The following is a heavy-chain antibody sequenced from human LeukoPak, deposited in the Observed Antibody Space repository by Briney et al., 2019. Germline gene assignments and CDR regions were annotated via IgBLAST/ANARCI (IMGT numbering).Heavy chain of an antibody. J-gene: IGHJ4*02. V-gene: IGHV3-48*01. CDR1: GFTFSSYS. CDR2: ISSSSSTI. Sequence: PGGSLRLSCAASGFTFSSYSMNWVRQAPGKGLEWVSYISSSSSTIYYADSVKGRFTISRDNAKNSLYLQMNSLRAEDTAVYYCARVAGYYFDYWGQGTLVTVSS. CDR3: ARVAGYYFDY.